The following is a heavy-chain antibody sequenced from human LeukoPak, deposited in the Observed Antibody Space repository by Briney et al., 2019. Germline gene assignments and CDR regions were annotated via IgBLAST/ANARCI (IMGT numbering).Heavy chain of an antibody. CDR3: ARAGYCSGGSCSFFNDR. CDR2: IYHSGST. J-gene: IGHJ4*02. Sequence: SETLSLTCAVSGYSISSGYYWGWIRQPPGKGLEWIGSIYHSGSTYYNPSLKSRVTISVDTSKNQFSLKLSSVTAADTAVYYCARAGYCSGGSCSFFNDRWGQGTLVTVSS. V-gene: IGHV4-38-2*01. D-gene: IGHD2-15*01. CDR1: GYSISSGYY.